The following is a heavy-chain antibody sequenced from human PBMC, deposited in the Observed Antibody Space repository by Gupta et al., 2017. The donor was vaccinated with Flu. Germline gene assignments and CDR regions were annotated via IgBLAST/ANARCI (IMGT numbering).Heavy chain of an antibody. V-gene: IGHV1-2*02. CDR3: AREKGIRYYDSSGYSDSFDY. D-gene: IGHD3-22*01. J-gene: IGHJ4*02. CDR1: GYTFTGYY. CDR2: INPNSGGT. Sequence: QVQLVQSGAEVKKPGASVKVSCKASGYTFTGYYMHWVRQAPGQGLEWMGWINPNSGGTNYAQKFQGRVTMTRDTSISTAYMELSRLRSDDTAVYYCAREKGIRYYDSSGYSDSFDYWGQGTLVTVSS.